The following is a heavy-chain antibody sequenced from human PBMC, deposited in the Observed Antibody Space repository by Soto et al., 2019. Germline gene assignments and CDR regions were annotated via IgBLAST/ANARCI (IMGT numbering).Heavy chain of an antibody. Sequence: ASVKVSCKASGCTFSSYAISCVRQAPGQGLEWMGGIIPIFGTANYAQKFQGRVTITADESTSTAYMELSSLRSEDTAVYYCARMVATDYYYYGMDVWGQGTTVTVSS. CDR1: GCTFSSYA. CDR3: ARMVATDYYYYGMDV. CDR2: IIPIFGTA. V-gene: IGHV1-69*13. J-gene: IGHJ6*02. D-gene: IGHD5-12*01.